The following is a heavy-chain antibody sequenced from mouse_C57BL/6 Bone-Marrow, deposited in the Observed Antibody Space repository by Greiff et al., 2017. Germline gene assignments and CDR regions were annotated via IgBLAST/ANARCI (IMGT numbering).Heavy chain of an antibody. CDR1: GFTFSSYA. CDR3: AREGGYYPLYFDY. D-gene: IGHD2-3*01. Sequence: DVHLVESGGGLVKPGGSLKLSCAASGFTFSSYAMSWVRQTPEKRLEWVATISDGGSYTYYPDNVKGRFTISRDNAKNNLYLQMSHLKSEDTAMYYCAREGGYYPLYFDYWGQGTTLTVSS. J-gene: IGHJ2*01. CDR2: ISDGGSYT. V-gene: IGHV5-4*01.